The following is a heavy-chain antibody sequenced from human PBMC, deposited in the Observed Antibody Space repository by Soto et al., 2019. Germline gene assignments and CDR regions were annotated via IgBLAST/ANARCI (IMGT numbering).Heavy chain of an antibody. J-gene: IGHJ4*02. Sequence: GESLKISCKGSGYNFAGYWTAWVRQMPGKGLELMGIIYPSDSDTRYRPSFQGQVTISADKSISSAYLQWSSLRASDTAMYYCARGAVSTRNFDARGQGTPGTGS. D-gene: IGHD6-19*01. V-gene: IGHV5-51*01. CDR3: ARGAVSTRNFDA. CDR1: GYNFAGYW. CDR2: IYPSDSDT.